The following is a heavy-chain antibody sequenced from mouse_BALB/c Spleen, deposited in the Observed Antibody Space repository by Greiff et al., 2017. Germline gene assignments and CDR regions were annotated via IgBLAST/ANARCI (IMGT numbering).Heavy chain of an antibody. Sequence: EVHLVESGGGLVQPGGSRKLSCAASGFTFSSFGMHWVRQAPEKGLEWVAYISSGSSTIYYADTVKGRFTISRDNPKNTLFLQMTSLRSEDTAMYYCARSRGYVYYFDYWGQGTTLTVSS. V-gene: IGHV5-17*02. J-gene: IGHJ2*01. CDR3: ARSRGYVYYFDY. CDR1: GFTFSSFG. D-gene: IGHD2-2*01. CDR2: ISSGSSTI.